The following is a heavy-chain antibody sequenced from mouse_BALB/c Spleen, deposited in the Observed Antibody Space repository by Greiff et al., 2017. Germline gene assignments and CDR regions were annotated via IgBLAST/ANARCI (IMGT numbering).Heavy chain of an antibody. CDR2: ISSGGST. D-gene: IGHD1-1*01. CDR1: GFTFSSYA. Sequence: EVQVVESGGGLVKPGGSLKLSCAASGFTFSSYAMSWVRQTPEKRLEWVASISSGGSTYYPDSVKGRFTISRDNARNILYLQMSSLRSEDTAMYYCARGGDYYGSSGFAYWGQGTLVTVSA. J-gene: IGHJ3*01. V-gene: IGHV5-6-5*01. CDR3: ARGGDYYGSSGFAY.